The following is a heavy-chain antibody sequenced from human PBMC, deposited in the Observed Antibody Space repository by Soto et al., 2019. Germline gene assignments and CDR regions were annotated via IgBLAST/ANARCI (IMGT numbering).Heavy chain of an antibody. D-gene: IGHD3-22*01. CDR3: ARVAYDSSGYYPGPFDY. V-gene: IGHV3-30-3*01. CDR1: GFTFSSCA. J-gene: IGHJ4*02. Sequence: PGGSLRLSCAASGFTFSSCAMHWVRQAPGKGLEWVAVISYDGSNKYYADSVKGRFTISRDNSKNTLYLQMNSLRAEDTAVYYCARVAYDSSGYYPGPFDYWGQGTLVTVSS. CDR2: ISYDGSNK.